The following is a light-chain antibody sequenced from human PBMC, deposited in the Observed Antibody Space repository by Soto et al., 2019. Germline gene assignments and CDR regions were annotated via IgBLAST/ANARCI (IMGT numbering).Light chain of an antibody. V-gene: IGKV1-12*01. Sequence: DIQMTQSPSSVSASVGDRVTITCRASQDISSWLAWYQQKPGKAPKLLLFASSSLHSGVPSRFIGSGSGTDFTLTISSLQPEDFATYYCQQANSFPITFGQGTRLDIK. CDR2: ASS. CDR1: QDISSW. CDR3: QQANSFPIT. J-gene: IGKJ5*01.